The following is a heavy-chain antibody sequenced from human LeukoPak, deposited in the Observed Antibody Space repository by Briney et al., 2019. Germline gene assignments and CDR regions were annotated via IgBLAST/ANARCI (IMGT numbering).Heavy chain of an antibody. J-gene: IGHJ4*02. V-gene: IGHV3-74*01. CDR1: GLSFSSHC. CDR2: VSPDGSST. D-gene: IGHD6-19*01. Sequence: GGSLRLSCAASGLSFSSHCMHWVRQAPGKGLLWVSRVSPDGSSTHYADSVKGRFTISRDNAKNTLYLQMNSLRAEDTAVYYCARRLTGSSGFYYFDYWGQGTLVTVSS. CDR3: ARRLTGSSGFYYFDY.